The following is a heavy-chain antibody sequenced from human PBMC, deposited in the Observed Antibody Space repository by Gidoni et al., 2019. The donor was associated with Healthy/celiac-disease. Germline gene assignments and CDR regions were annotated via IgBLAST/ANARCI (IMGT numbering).Heavy chain of an antibody. J-gene: IGHJ4*02. D-gene: IGHD5-18*01. CDR2: IYYSGST. CDR1: GGSISSSSYY. CDR3: ARQADTARVLDY. Sequence: QLQLQESGPGLVKPSETLSLTCTVSGGSISSSSYYWGWIRQPPGKGLEWIGSIYYSGSTYYNPSLKSRVTISVDTSKNQFSLKLSSVTAADTAVYYCARQADTARVLDYWGQGTLVTVSS. V-gene: IGHV4-39*01.